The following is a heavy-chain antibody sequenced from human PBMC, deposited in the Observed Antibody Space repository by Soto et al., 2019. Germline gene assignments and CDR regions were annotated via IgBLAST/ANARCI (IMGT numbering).Heavy chain of an antibody. J-gene: IGHJ3*02. CDR3: ASLSNSGDAFDI. D-gene: IGHD6-6*01. Sequence: ASVKVSCKASGYTFTSYDINWVRQATGQGLEWMGWMNPNSGNTGYAQKFQGRVTMTRNTSISTAYMELSSLRSEDTAVYYCASLSNSGDAFDIWGQGTMLTVSS. CDR1: GYTFTSYD. V-gene: IGHV1-8*01. CDR2: MNPNSGNT.